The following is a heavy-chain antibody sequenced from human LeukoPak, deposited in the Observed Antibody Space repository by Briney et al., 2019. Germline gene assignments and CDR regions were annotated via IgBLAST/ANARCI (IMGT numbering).Heavy chain of an antibody. V-gene: IGHV3-30*04. D-gene: IGHD2-15*01. CDR2: ISYDGSNK. CDR1: GFTFSSYA. J-gene: IGHJ4*02. Sequence: PGRSLRLSCAASGFTFSSYAMHWVRQAPGKGVGGGAVISYDGSNKYYADSVKGRFTISRDNSKNTLYLQMNSLRAEDTAVYYCAKAITIYCSGGSCYAFDYWGQGTLVTVSS. CDR3: AKAITIYCSGGSCYAFDY.